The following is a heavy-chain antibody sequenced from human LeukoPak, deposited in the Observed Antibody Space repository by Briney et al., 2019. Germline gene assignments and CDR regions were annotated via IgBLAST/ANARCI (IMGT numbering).Heavy chain of an antibody. J-gene: IGHJ2*01. CDR3: ARGRRTYSIGGYFDI. Sequence: PSETLSLTCAVYGGSFSGCYWSWIRQPPGKGLEWIGESTHSANGSYNPTLKSRVTMSVAPSKNQFSLKLSSATAADTAVYYCARGRRTYSIGGYFDIWGRGSLVTVSP. CDR2: STHSANG. CDR1: GGSFSGCY. D-gene: IGHD2-15*01. V-gene: IGHV4-34*01.